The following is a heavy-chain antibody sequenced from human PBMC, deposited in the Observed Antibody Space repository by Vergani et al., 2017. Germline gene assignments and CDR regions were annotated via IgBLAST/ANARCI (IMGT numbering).Heavy chain of an antibody. CDR1: GGSFNTYY. V-gene: IGHV4-59*13. J-gene: IGHJ4*02. D-gene: IGHD5-12*01. Sequence: QVQLEESGPGLVKPSETLSLTCTVSGGSFNTYYWSWIRQSPGKGLEWIGYIYNTGNTNYNPSLKSRVTISIDKSKNEFYLELNSVTAADTAVYYCARVSRPYSGYDFRFDSWGQGNLVTVSS. CDR2: IYNTGNT. CDR3: ARVSRPYSGYDFRFDS.